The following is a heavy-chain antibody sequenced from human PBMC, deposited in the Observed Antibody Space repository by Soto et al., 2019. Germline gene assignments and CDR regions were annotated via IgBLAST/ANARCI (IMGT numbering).Heavy chain of an antibody. V-gene: IGHV3-7*01. Sequence: GGSLRLSCAASGFTFSSYWMSWVRQAPGKGLEWVANIKQDGSEKYYVDSVKGRFTISRDNAKNSLYLQMNSLRAEDTAVYYCAREKEDIVVVVAATYDYYYYMDVWGKGTTVTVSS. CDR2: IKQDGSEK. D-gene: IGHD2-15*01. J-gene: IGHJ6*03. CDR3: AREKEDIVVVVAATYDYYYYMDV. CDR1: GFTFSSYW.